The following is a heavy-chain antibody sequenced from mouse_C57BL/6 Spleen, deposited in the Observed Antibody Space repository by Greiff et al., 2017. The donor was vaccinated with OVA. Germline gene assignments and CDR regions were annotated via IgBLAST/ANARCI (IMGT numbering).Heavy chain of an antibody. Sequence: VHVKQSGAELVRPGASVKLSCTASGFNIKDDYMHWVKQRPEQGLEWIGWIDPENGDTEYASKFQGKATITADTSSNTAYLQLSSLTSEDTAVYYCTRYGNGYAMDYWGQGTSVTVSS. CDR3: TRYGNGYAMDY. V-gene: IGHV14-4*01. CDR2: IDPENGDT. D-gene: IGHD2-1*01. CDR1: GFNIKDDY. J-gene: IGHJ4*01.